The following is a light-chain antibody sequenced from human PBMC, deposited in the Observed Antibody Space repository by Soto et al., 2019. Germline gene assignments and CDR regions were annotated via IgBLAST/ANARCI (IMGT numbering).Light chain of an antibody. V-gene: IGLV1-40*01. CDR3: QSYDSCLSGWV. CDR2: GNN. J-gene: IGLJ3*02. Sequence: QSVLTQPPSVSGAPGQRVTISCTGSSSNIGAGYDVHWYQQLPGTAPKLLIYGNNNRPSGVPDRFSGSKSGTSASLAITGLQAEDEADYCCQSYDSCLSGWVFGGGTQLTVL. CDR1: SSNIGAGYD.